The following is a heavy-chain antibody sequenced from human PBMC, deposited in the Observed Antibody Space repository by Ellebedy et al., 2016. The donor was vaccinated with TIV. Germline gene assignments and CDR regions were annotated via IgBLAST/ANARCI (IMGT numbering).Heavy chain of an antibody. J-gene: IGHJ3*02. V-gene: IGHV1-18*04. CDR3: ARETLANWGFNDAFDI. D-gene: IGHD7-27*01. CDR2: ISAYNGNT. Sequence: ASVKVSCKASGYTFTSYGISWVRQAPGQGLEWMGWISAYNGNTNYAQKLQGRVTMTTDTSTSTAYMELRSLRSDDTAVYYCARETLANWGFNDAFDIWGQGTMVTVSS. CDR1: GYTFTSYG.